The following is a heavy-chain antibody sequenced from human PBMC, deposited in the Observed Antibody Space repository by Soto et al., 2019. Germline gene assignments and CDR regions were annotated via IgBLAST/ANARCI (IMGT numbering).Heavy chain of an antibody. CDR2: IYYSGST. CDR3: AIQSIYGSGHISY. Sequence: SETLSLTCTVSGGSISSSSYYWGWIRQPPGKGLEWIGSIYYSGSTYYNPSLKSRVTISVDTSKNQFSLKLSSVTAADTAVYYCAIQSIYGSGHISYWGQGTRVTVSS. CDR1: GGSISSSSYY. J-gene: IGHJ4*02. V-gene: IGHV4-39*01. D-gene: IGHD3-10*01.